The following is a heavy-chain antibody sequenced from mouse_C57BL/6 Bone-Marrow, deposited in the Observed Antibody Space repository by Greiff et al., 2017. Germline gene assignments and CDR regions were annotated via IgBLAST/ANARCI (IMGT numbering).Heavy chain of an antibody. CDR2: ISSGSSTI. Sequence: EVKLVESGGGLVKPGGSLTLSCAASGFTFSDYGMHWVRQAPEKGLEWVAYISSGSSTIYYADTVKGRFTISRDNAKNTLFLQMTSLRSEDTAMYYCARRDYPFFDYWGQGTTLTVSS. CDR3: ARRDYPFFDY. V-gene: IGHV5-17*01. CDR1: GFTFSDYG. D-gene: IGHD2-4*01. J-gene: IGHJ2*01.